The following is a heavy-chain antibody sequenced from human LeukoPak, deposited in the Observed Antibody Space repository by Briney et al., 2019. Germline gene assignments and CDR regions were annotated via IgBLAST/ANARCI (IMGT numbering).Heavy chain of an antibody. Sequence: GGSLRLSCAASGFTFSSYAMHWVRQAPGKGLEWVAVISYDGSNKYYADSVKGRFTISRDNSKNTLYLQMNSLRAEDTAVYYCAKDVSDYGVTLYYWGQGTLVTVSS. CDR1: GFTFSSYA. J-gene: IGHJ4*02. CDR2: ISYDGSNK. V-gene: IGHV3-30-3*01. CDR3: AKDVSDYGVTLYY. D-gene: IGHD4-17*01.